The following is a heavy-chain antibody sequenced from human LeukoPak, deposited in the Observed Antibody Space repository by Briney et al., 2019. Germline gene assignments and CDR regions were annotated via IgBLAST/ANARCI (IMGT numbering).Heavy chain of an antibody. J-gene: IGHJ5*02. V-gene: IGHV3-33*01. CDR2: IWYDGSNK. Sequence: SGGSLRLSCAASGFTFSSYGMHWVRQAPGKGLEWVAVIWYDGSNKYYADSVKGRFTISRDNSKNTLYLQMNSLRAEDTAVYYCARGAIFGVEASNWFDPWGQGTLVTVSS. D-gene: IGHD3-3*01. CDR1: GFTFSSYG. CDR3: ARGAIFGVEASNWFDP.